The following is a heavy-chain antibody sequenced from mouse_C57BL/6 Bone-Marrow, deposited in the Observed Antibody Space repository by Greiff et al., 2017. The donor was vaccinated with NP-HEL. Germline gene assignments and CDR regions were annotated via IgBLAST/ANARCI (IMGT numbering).Heavy chain of an antibody. Sequence: EVQVVESGGDLVKPGGSVKLSCAASGFTFSSYGMSWVRQTPDKRLEWVATISSGGSYTYYQDSVKGRVTLSRDNAKNTLYLQMSSLKSEDTAMYSCARRLHIPLWGQGTTRTVSS. CDR1: GFTFSSYG. CDR2: ISSGGSYT. J-gene: IGHJ2*01. CDR3: ARRLHIPL. D-gene: IGHD1-2*01. V-gene: IGHV5-6*01.